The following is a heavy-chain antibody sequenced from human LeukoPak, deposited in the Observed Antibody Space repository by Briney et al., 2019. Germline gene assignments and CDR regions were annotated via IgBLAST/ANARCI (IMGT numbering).Heavy chain of an antibody. CDR3: ARVLDGYSYGFGY. CDR2: ISSSSSYI. J-gene: IGHJ4*02. D-gene: IGHD5-18*01. V-gene: IGHV3-21*01. CDR1: GFTFSSYS. Sequence: PGGSLRLSCAASGFTFSSYSMNWVRQAPGKGLEWVSSISSSSSYIYYADSVKGRFTISRDNAKNSLYLQMNSLRAEDTAVYYCARVLDGYSYGFGYWGQGTLVTVSS.